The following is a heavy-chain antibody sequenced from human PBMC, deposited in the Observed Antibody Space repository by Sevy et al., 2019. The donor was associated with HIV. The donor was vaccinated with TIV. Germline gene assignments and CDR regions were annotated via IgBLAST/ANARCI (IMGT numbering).Heavy chain of an antibody. D-gene: IGHD6-19*01. CDR2: ISTYNSIT. CDR3: ARSTQVAGRSNWFDP. CDR1: GYTFTTYG. Sequence: ASVKVSCKASGYTFTTYGITWVRQAPGQGLEWMGWISTYNSITNYAQKFQGRVTMTTDTSTSTAYMELRSLRSDDTAVDYCARSTQVAGRSNWFDPWGQGTLVIVSS. J-gene: IGHJ5*02. V-gene: IGHV1-18*01.